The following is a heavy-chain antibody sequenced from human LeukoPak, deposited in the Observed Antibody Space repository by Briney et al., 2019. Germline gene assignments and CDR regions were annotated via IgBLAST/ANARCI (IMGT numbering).Heavy chain of an antibody. CDR1: GGSISSSNW. CDR2: IYHSGST. V-gene: IGHV4-4*02. Sequence: SGTLSLTCAVSGGSISSSNWWSWVRQPPGKGLEWIGEIYHSGSTNYNPSLKSRVAISVDKSKNQFSLKLSSVTAADTAVYYCARHSSGWYPPFDYWGQGTLVTVSS. D-gene: IGHD6-19*01. J-gene: IGHJ4*02. CDR3: ARHSSGWYPPFDY.